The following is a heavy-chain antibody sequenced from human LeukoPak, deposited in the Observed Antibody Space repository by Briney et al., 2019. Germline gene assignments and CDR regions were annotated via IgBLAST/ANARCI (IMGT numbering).Heavy chain of an antibody. CDR3: ARGRAYYDSSGYYYGY. CDR2: IYYSGST. Sequence: SETLSLTCTVSGGSISSYYWSWLRQPPGKGLEWIGYIYYSGSTNYNPSLKSRVTISVDTSKNQFSLKLSSVTAADTAVYYCARGRAYYDSSGYYYGYWGQGTLVTVSS. V-gene: IGHV4-59*12. CDR1: GGSISSYY. J-gene: IGHJ4*02. D-gene: IGHD3-22*01.